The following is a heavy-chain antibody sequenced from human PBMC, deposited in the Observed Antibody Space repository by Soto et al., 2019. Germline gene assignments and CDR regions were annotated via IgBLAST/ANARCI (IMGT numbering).Heavy chain of an antibody. D-gene: IGHD6-13*01. V-gene: IGHV1-18*01. J-gene: IGHJ4*02. CDR1: GHTFTSYG. CDR2: ISAYNGNT. Sequence: ASVKVSCKASGHTFTSYGISWVRQAPGQGLEWMGWISAYNGNTKYVQKFQGRVTMTTDTSTSTAYMELRSLRSDDTAVYYCARDAAAGLNDYWGQGTLVTVSS. CDR3: ARDAAAGLNDY.